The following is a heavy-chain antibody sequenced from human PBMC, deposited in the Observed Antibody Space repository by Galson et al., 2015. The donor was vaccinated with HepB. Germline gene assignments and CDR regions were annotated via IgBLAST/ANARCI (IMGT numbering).Heavy chain of an antibody. CDR2: ILFDGSNT. CDR1: GFTFSSCD. Sequence: SLRLSCAASGFTFSSCDMHWVRQAPGKGLEWLGVILFDGSNTHYADSVKGRITISRDNYKNTMFLQVNSLRADDTAAYFCARVLVPFINYNYYGMDVWGQGTTVTVSS. V-gene: IGHV3-30-3*01. CDR3: ARVLVPFINYNYYGMDV. J-gene: IGHJ6*02. D-gene: IGHD2/OR15-2a*01.